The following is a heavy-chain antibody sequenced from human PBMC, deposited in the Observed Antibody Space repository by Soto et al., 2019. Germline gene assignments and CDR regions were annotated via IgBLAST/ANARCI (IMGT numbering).Heavy chain of an antibody. J-gene: IGHJ6*03. Sequence: ETLSLTCAVYGGSFSGYYWSWIRQPPGKGLEWIGEINHSGSTNYNPSLKSRVTISVDTSKNQFSLKLSSVTAADTAVYYCARDRSILSRFYYYYMDVWGKGTTVTVSS. D-gene: IGHD6-6*01. CDR2: INHSGST. CDR3: ARDRSILSRFYYYYMDV. V-gene: IGHV4-34*01. CDR1: GGSFSGYY.